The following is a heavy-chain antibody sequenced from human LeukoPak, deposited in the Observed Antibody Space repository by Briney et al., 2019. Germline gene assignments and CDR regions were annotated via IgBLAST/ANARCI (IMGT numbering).Heavy chain of an antibody. CDR2: IWYDGSNK. CDR1: GFTFSSYG. Sequence: QPGRSLRLSCAASGFTFSSYGMHWVRQAAGKGLEWVAGIWYDGSNKYYADSVKGRFTISRDNSKNTLYLQMNSLRSEDTAVYYCAKDYPPYSSSWANWFDPWGQGTLVTVSS. J-gene: IGHJ5*02. D-gene: IGHD6-13*01. CDR3: AKDYPPYSSSWANWFDP. V-gene: IGHV3-33*06.